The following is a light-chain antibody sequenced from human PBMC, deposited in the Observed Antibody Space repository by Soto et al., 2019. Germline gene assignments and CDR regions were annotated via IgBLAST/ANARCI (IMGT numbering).Light chain of an antibody. Sequence: QSVLTQPASMSGSPGQSLTISCTGTNSHVGGYNYVSWYQQHPGTAPKLIIYDVDNRPSGVSSRFSGSKSGNTASLTISGLQAEDEADYYCSSYSSSSTTNYVFGTGTKVTVL. V-gene: IGLV2-14*01. CDR1: NSHVGGYNY. J-gene: IGLJ1*01. CDR3: SSYSSSSTTNYV. CDR2: DVD.